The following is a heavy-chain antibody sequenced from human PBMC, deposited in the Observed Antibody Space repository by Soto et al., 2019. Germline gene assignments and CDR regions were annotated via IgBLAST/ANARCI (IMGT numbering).Heavy chain of an antibody. CDR2: IMPMFDAA. CDR1: GGIFSNYA. J-gene: IGHJ5*02. V-gene: IGHV1-69*13. D-gene: IGHD2-2*01. CDR3: ARDQCYCNTTTCYREGWFDP. Sequence: SVKVSCKASGGIFSNYAFNWVRQAPGQGLEWMGGIMPMFDAANYAQKFQGRVTITADESTSTAYMELSNLKFEDTAVYFCARDQCYCNTTTCYREGWFDPWGQGTLVTVSS.